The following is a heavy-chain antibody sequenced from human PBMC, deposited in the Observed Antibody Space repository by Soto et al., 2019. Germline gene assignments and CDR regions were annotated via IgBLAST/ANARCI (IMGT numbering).Heavy chain of an antibody. J-gene: IGHJ4*02. CDR3: ARAGTNMVQFDY. V-gene: IGHV4-59*01. CDR1: GGSINSYF. Sequence: SETLSLTCTVSGGSINSYFWSWIRQSPGKGLEWIGHIYYSGSTSYSPSLKSRVSVSVDTSKNQFSLEVHSVTAADTAVYYCARAGTNMVQFDYWGQGTLVTVSS. D-gene: IGHD3-10*01. CDR2: IYYSGST.